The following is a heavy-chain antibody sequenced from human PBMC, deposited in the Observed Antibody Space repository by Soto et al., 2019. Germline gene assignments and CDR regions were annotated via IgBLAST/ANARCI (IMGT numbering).Heavy chain of an antibody. V-gene: IGHV4-34*01. CDR3: ARGKLSDYVWGSYRYHFDY. J-gene: IGHJ4*02. D-gene: IGHD3-16*02. Sequence: SETLSPTCAVYGGSFIGYYCILIRHPPWKGLEWIGEINHSGSTNYNPSLKSRVTISVDTSKNQFSLKLSSVTAADTAVYYCARGKLSDYVWGSYRYHFDYWGQGTVVTVSS. CDR1: GGSFIGYY. CDR2: INHSGST.